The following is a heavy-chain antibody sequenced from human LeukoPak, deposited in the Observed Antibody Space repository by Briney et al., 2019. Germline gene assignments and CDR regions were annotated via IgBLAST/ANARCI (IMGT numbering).Heavy chain of an antibody. V-gene: IGHV4-59*01. D-gene: IGHD5-18*01. CDR2: IYYSGST. Sequence: SETLSLTCTVSGVSISSYYWSWLRQPPGKGLEWIGYIYYSGSTNYNPSLKSRVTISVDTSKNQFSLKLSSVTAADTAVYYCARVRYSYGPSYYYYYGMDVWGQGTTVTVSS. J-gene: IGHJ6*02. CDR1: GVSISSYY. CDR3: ARVRYSYGPSYYYYYGMDV.